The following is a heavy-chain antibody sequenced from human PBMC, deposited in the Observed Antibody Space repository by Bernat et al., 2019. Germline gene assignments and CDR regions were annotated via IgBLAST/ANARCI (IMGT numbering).Heavy chain of an antibody. CDR2: ISYDGSNK. CDR3: AKDGPTTVTLPQHCYYGMDV. D-gene: IGHD4-11*01. Sequence: QVQLVESGGGVVQPGRSLRLSCAASGFTFSSYGMHWVRQAPGKGLEWVAVISYDGSNKYYADSVKGRFTISRDNSKNTLYLQMNSLRAEDTAVYYCAKDGPTTVTLPQHCYYGMDVWGQGTTVTVSS. V-gene: IGHV3-30*18. J-gene: IGHJ6*02. CDR1: GFTFSSYG.